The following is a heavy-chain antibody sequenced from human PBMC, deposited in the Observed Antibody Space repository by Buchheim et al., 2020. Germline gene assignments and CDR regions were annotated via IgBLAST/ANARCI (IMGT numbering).Heavy chain of an antibody. CDR3: ARGCSSISCWTQIDS. J-gene: IGHJ4*02. CDR1: GYSFTTYA. D-gene: IGHD2-2*01. CDR2: INAGNGTT. Sequence: QVQFVQSGAEVKKPGASVKVSCKASGYSFTTYAMHWVRQAPGQRLEWMGWINAGNGTTKYSQNFQGRVTFTRDTSASTAYMELSSMRSEDTAVYFCARGCSSISCWTQIDSWGQGTL. V-gene: IGHV1-3*01.